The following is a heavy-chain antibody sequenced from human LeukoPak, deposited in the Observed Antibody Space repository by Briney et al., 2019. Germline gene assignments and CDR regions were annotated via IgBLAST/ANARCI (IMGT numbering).Heavy chain of an antibody. CDR3: AKDPDLPLRFLEWSPAGY. Sequence: PGGSLRLSCAASGFTFSSYAMSWVRQAPGKGLEWVSAISGSGGSTYYADSVKGRFTISRDNSKNTLYLQMNSLRAEDTAVYYCAKDPDLPLRFLEWSPAGYWGQGTLVTVSS. CDR1: GFTFSSYA. J-gene: IGHJ4*02. CDR2: ISGSGGST. V-gene: IGHV3-23*01. D-gene: IGHD3-3*01.